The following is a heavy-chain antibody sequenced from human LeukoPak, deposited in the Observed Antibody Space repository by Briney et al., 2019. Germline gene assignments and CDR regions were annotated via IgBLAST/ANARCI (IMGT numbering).Heavy chain of an antibody. D-gene: IGHD3-10*01. J-gene: IGHJ3*02. CDR1: GYTFTGYY. V-gene: IGHV1-2*02. Sequence: GASVTVSCKASGYTFTGYYMHWVRQAPGQGLEWMGWINPNSGGTNYAQKFQGRVTMTTDTSTSTAYMELRSLRSDDTAVYYCATGVIITTATAIDAFDIWGQGTMVTVSS. CDR3: ATGVIITTATAIDAFDI. CDR2: INPNSGGT.